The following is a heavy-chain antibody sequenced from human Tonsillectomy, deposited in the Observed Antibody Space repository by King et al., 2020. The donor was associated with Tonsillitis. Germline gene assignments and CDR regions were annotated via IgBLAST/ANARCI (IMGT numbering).Heavy chain of an antibody. D-gene: IGHD3-3*01. V-gene: IGHV3-21*01. CDR1: GFTFSNYN. CDR3: ARDRDDFWSGYYYV. CDR2: ITSSSSYI. J-gene: IGHJ4*02. Sequence: VQLVESGGGLVKPGGSLRLSCAASGFTFSNYNIHWVRQAPGKGLEWVSSITSSSSYIYYADSVKGRFTISRDNAKNSLYLQMNSLRAEDTAVYHCARDRDDFWSGYYYVWGQGTLVTVSS.